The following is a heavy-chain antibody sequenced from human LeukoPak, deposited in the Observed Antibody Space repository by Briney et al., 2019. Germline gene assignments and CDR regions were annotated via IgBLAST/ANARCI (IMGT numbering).Heavy chain of an antibody. V-gene: IGHV3-48*01. CDR1: GFTFSSYS. D-gene: IGHD1-26*01. CDR2: IGWSSNI. CDR3: ARDSAYAFDI. Sequence: GGSLRLSCAASGFTFSSYSMNWVRQAPGKGLEWVSYIGWSSNIYYADSVKGRFTISRDNAKNSLYLQMNSLRVEDTALYYCARDSAYAFDIWGQGTKVTVSS. J-gene: IGHJ3*02.